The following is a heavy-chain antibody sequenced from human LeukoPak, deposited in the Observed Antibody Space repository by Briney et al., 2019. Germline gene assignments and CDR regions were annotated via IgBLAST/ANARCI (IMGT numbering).Heavy chain of an antibody. D-gene: IGHD6-13*01. V-gene: IGHV3-23*01. CDR2: ISPRGTST. CDR1: GFTFSNSD. Sequence: GGSLRLSCAASGFTFSNSDMTWVRQAPGKGLEWLSLISPRGTSTYYADSVKGRFTISRDNFKDMLFQRMNSLRAEDTAVYYCARGPAAGTRTLDYWGQGTLVTVSS. J-gene: IGHJ4*02. CDR3: ARGPAAGTRTLDY.